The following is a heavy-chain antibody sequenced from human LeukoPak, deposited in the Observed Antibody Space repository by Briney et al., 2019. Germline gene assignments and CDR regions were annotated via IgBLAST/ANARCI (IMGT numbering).Heavy chain of an antibody. V-gene: IGHV1-18*01. CDR3: ARSGATGHWFDP. CDR1: GYSSTSYG. J-gene: IGHJ5*02. CDR2: ISAYNGNT. D-gene: IGHD1-26*01. Sequence: ASVKVSCKASGYSSTSYGISWVRQAPGQGLEWMGWISAYNGNTNYAQKLQGRVTMTTDTSTSTAYMELKSLRSDDTAVYYCARSGATGHWFDPWGQGTLVTVSS.